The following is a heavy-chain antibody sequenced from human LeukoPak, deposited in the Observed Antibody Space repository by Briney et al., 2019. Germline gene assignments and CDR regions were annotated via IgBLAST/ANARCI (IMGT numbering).Heavy chain of an antibody. D-gene: IGHD3-9*01. CDR3: ARLRYPFYGMDV. J-gene: IGHJ6*02. V-gene: IGHV1-8*01. CDR1: GYTFTSYD. Sequence: ASVKVSCKASGYTFTSYDINWMRQATGQGLEWMGWMNPNSGNTGYAQKFQGRVTMTRNTSISTVYMELRSLRSEDTAVYYCARLRYPFYGMDVWGQGTTVTVSS. CDR2: MNPNSGNT.